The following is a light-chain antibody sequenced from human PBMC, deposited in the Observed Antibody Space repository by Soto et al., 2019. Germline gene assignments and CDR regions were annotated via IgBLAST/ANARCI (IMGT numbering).Light chain of an antibody. J-gene: IGLJ1*01. Sequence: QSALTQPPSASGSPGQSVTISCTGTSSDVGGYNFVSWYQQHPGKAPKLIIYEVNYRPSGVSYRFSGSKSGNTASLTISGLQAEDEADYYCSSFSSDTTLFVFGGGTKLTVL. CDR3: SSFSSDTTLFV. V-gene: IGLV2-14*01. CDR2: EVN. CDR1: SSDVGGYNF.